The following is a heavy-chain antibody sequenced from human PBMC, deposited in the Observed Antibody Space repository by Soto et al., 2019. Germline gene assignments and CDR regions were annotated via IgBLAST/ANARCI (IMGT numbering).Heavy chain of an antibody. CDR3: AREENCSDGVCYSEYFQR. CDR1: GYIFTAYS. D-gene: IGHD2-15*01. J-gene: IGHJ1*01. V-gene: IGHV1-46*01. CDR2: VNPSGGST. Sequence: QVQLVQSGAEVKKPGASVKVSCKASGYIFTAYSMHWVRQAPGQGLEWMGVVNPSGGSTNYAQRFQGRITMTRDTSTSTVYMDLKFSTSEHTALYYCAREENCSDGVCYSEYFQRWGQGTLVTVSS.